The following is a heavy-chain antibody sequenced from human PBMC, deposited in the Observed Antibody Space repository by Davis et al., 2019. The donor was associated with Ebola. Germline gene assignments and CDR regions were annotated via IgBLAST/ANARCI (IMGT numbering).Heavy chain of an antibody. D-gene: IGHD5-24*01. V-gene: IGHV3-30*02. CDR1: GFTFSYSG. Sequence: PGGSLRLSCTASGFTFSYSGIHWVRQAPGKGLEWVAFIRSDGSNKYYADSVKGRFTISRDNSKNTVYLQLNILRPEDTAVYNCAKDDGPRRLADPWGQGTLVTVSS. CDR2: IRSDGSNK. J-gene: IGHJ5*02. CDR3: AKDDGPRRLADP.